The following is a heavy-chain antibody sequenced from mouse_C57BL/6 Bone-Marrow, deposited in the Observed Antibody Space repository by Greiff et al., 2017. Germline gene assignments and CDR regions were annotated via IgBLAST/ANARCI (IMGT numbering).Heavy chain of an antibody. CDR2: IYPGSGST. J-gene: IGHJ2*01. D-gene: IGHD1-1*01. V-gene: IGHV1-55*01. Sequence: VQLQQPGAELVKPGASVKMSCKASGYTFTSYWITWVKQRPGQGLEWIGDIYPGSGSTNYNEKFKSKATLTVDTSSSTAYMQLSSLTSEDSAVYYCARPLFITTVVTGYFDYWGQGTTLTVSS. CDR3: ARPLFITTVVTGYFDY. CDR1: GYTFTSYW.